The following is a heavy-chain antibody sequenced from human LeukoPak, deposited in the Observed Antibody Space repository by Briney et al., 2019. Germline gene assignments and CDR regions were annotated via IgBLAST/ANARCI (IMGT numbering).Heavy chain of an antibody. Sequence: GGSLTLSCAASGFTFSSYAKSWVRQAPARGLEWVSSLRGDGETFYGDSVRGRFTLSRDESRNTVYLHLNNLSVEDTAIYYCPKASWVSTADAVLWGQGTVVTVS. CDR3: PKASWVSTADAVL. D-gene: IGHD3-16*01. CDR1: GFTFSSYA. J-gene: IGHJ4*02. CDR2: LRGDGET. V-gene: IGHV3-23*02.